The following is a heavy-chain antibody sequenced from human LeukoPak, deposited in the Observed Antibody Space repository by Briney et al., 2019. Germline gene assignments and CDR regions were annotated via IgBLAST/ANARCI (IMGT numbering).Heavy chain of an antibody. Sequence: GRSLRLSCAASGFTFSSYAMHWVRQAPGKGLEWVAVISYDGSNKYYADSVKGRFTISRDNSKNTLYLQTNSLRAEDTAVYYCAKDEAAADHLRGQGTLVTVSS. D-gene: IGHD6-13*01. CDR3: AKDEAAADHL. CDR2: ISYDGSNK. J-gene: IGHJ4*02. CDR1: GFTFSSYA. V-gene: IGHV3-30-3*01.